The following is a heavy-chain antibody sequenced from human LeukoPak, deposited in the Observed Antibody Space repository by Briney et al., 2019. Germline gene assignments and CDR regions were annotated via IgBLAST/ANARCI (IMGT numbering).Heavy chain of an antibody. V-gene: IGHV3-21*01. Sequence: GGSLRLSCAASGFTFSSYSMNWVRQAPGKGLEWVSSISSSSSYIYYADSVEGRFTISRDNAKNSLYLQMNSLRAEDTAVYYCARDSVPYGDYDYYGMDVWGQGTTVTVSS. CDR3: ARDSVPYGDYDYYGMDV. J-gene: IGHJ6*02. D-gene: IGHD4-17*01. CDR2: ISSSSSYI. CDR1: GFTFSSYS.